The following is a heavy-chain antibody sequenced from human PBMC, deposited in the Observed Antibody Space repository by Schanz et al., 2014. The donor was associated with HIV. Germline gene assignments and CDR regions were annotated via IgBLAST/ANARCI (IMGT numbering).Heavy chain of an antibody. J-gene: IGHJ6*02. D-gene: IGHD3-22*01. CDR3: AKDRNHYDSRYRGKGNYYYYYGMDV. CDR1: GFTFSTYG. CDR2: TSYDGTKK. V-gene: IGHV3-30*18. Sequence: QVQLVESGGGVAQPGRSLRLSCAASGFTFSTYGMHWVRQAPGKGLEWVAVTSYDGTKKHYADSVKGRFTISRDNSKNSLSLLIKSLRAEDAAVYYCAKDRNHYDSRYRGKGNYYYYYGMDVWGQGTTVTVSS.